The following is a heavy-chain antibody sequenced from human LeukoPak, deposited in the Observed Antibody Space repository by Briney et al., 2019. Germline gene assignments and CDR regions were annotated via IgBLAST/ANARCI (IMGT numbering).Heavy chain of an antibody. J-gene: IGHJ4*02. Sequence: ASVKVSCKTSGYTFTSYAISWVRQAPGQGLEWMGWISGYNGLTYSAQKFQGRLTMTTDTSTSTADMELRGLTSDDTAVFDCARGFSANYYDYWGQGTLVTVSS. CDR3: ARGFSANYYDY. CDR1: GYTFTSYA. CDR2: ISGYNGLT. D-gene: IGHD1-26*01. V-gene: IGHV1-18*01.